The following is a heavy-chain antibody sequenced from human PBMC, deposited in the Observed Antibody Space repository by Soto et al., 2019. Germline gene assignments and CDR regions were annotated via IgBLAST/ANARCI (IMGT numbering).Heavy chain of an antibody. J-gene: IGHJ6*03. V-gene: IGHV3-23*01. Sequence: EVQLLESGGGLVQPGGSLRLSCAASGFTFSSYAMSWVRQAPGKGLEWVSAISGSGGSTYYADSVKGRFTIARDNSKNTLYLQMNSLRTEDTAVYYCAKAGGYYGASYYYYYYMDVWGKGTTVTVS. CDR2: ISGSGGST. CDR3: AKAGGYYGASYYYYYYMDV. CDR1: GFTFSSYA. D-gene: IGHD4-17*01.